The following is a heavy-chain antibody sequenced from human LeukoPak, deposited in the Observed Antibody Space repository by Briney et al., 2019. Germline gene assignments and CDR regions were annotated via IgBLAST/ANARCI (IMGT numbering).Heavy chain of an antibody. CDR2: ISWNSRSI. J-gene: IGHJ2*01. V-gene: IGHV3-9*01. D-gene: IGHD7-27*01. CDR1: GFTFDDYA. Sequence: GGSLRLSCAASGFTFDDYAMHWVRQAPGKGLEWVSGISWNSRSIVYTDSVKGRFTISRDNAKNSLYLQMNSLRLEDTALYYCTKVNGDNAAHGSKWYFDVWGRGTPVTVSS. CDR3: TKVNGDNAAHGSKWYFDV.